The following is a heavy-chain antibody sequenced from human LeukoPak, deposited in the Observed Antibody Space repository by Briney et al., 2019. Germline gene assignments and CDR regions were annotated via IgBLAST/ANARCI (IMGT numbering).Heavy chain of an antibody. CDR3: AKCGNGGCRLIDY. CDR2: ISGRTGGT. J-gene: IGHJ4*02. D-gene: IGHD4-23*01. Sequence: GGSLRLSCAASGFTFNTNAMSWVRQAPGKGLEWVSAISGRTGGTYYADSVKGRFTISRDNSKSTLYLQMDSLRAEDTAVYYCAKCGNGGCRLIDYWGQGTLVTVSS. V-gene: IGHV3-23*01. CDR1: GFTFNTNA.